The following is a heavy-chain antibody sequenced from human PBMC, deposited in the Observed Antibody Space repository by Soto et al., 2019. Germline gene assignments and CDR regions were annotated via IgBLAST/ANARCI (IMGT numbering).Heavy chain of an antibody. V-gene: IGHV1-46*04. D-gene: IGHD2-8*01. CDR3: VIGYCTTDICSGDFQF. Sequence: QVQLVQSGAEVKKPGASVKVSCKTSGYTFTEYFIHWVRQAPGQGLEWVGRIQPISGATGYAQKMQASITMPRDTSTTTVTMELGGLRSDDTALYYCVIGYCTTDICSGDFQFWGQGTLVTVSS. CDR2: IQPISGAT. J-gene: IGHJ1*01. CDR1: GYTFTEYF.